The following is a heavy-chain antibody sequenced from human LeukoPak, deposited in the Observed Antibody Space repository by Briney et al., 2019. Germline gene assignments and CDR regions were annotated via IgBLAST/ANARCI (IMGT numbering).Heavy chain of an antibody. Sequence: GESLKISCKGSGYSFTSYWIGWVRQMPGKGLEWMGIIYPGDSDTRYSPSFQGQVTISADKSISTAYLQWSSLKASDTAMYYCASRVGVAVAGTEAFDIWGQGTMVTVSS. J-gene: IGHJ3*02. CDR3: ASRVGVAVAGTEAFDI. V-gene: IGHV5-51*01. CDR1: GYSFTSYW. D-gene: IGHD6-19*01. CDR2: IYPGDSDT.